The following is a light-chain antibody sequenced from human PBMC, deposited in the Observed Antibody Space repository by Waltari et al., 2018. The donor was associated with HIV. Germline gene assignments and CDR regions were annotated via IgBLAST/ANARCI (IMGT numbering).Light chain of an antibody. Sequence: EIVMTQSPDILSVSQGERATLSCRASQYVGTNLAWYQHKPGQAPRLLVFGASTRATGIPVRFNGSGSGTDFTLTIISLQSEDFAVYFCQQYNNWPPWTFGQGTKVDIK. CDR2: GAS. J-gene: IGKJ1*01. CDR1: QYVGTN. V-gene: IGKV3-15*01. CDR3: QQYNNWPPWT.